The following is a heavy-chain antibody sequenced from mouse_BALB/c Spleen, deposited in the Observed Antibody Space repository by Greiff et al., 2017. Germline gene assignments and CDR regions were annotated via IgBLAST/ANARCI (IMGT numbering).Heavy chain of an antibody. CDR2: ISSGSSTI. CDR3: STGTFY. J-gene: IGHJ2*01. D-gene: IGHD4-1*01. Sequence: EVQLVESGGGLVQPGGSRKLSCAASGFTFSSFGMHWVRQAPEKGLEWVAYISSGSSTIYYADTVKGRFTISRDNPKNTLFLQMTSLRSEDTAMYYCSTGTFYWGQGTTLTVSS. V-gene: IGHV5-17*02. CDR1: GFTFSSFG.